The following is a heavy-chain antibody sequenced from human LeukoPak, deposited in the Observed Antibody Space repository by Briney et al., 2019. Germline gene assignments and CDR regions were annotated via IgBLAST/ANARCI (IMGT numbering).Heavy chain of an antibody. J-gene: IGHJ3*02. CDR1: GYSFTSYW. Sequence: GESLKISCKGSGYSFTSYWIGWVRQMPGKGLEWMGIIYPGDSDTRYSPSFQGQVTISADKSISTAYLQWSSLKASDTAMYYCARRNRQKYCTTITCRTDAFDIWGQGTMVTVSS. D-gene: IGHD2-8*01. CDR2: IYPGDSDT. CDR3: ARRNRQKYCTTITCRTDAFDI. V-gene: IGHV5-51*01.